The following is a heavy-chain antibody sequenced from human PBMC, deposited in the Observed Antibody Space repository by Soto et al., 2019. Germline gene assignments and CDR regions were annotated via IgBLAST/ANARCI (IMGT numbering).Heavy chain of an antibody. CDR2: IKPDGSDS. D-gene: IGHD1-26*01. V-gene: IGHV3-7*05. CDR1: GFIFSPYW. Sequence: GGSLRLSCAASGFIFSPYWMSWVRQAPGKGLEWVANIKPDGSDSWYVDSVKGRFTISRDNAKNSLYLQMNSLRAEDTAVYYCARVSTRSGTFVYFDYWGQGTLVTVSS. CDR3: ARVSTRSGTFVYFDY. J-gene: IGHJ4*02.